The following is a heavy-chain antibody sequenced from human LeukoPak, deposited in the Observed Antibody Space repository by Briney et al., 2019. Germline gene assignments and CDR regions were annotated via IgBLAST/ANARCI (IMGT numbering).Heavy chain of an antibody. CDR1: GFTVSSNY. J-gene: IGHJ4*02. CDR3: ARGGGYSYGILDY. CDR2: VYSGGTT. V-gene: IGHV3-53*01. D-gene: IGHD5-18*01. Sequence: PGGSLRLSCAASGFTVSSNYMSWVRQAPGKGLEWVSIVYSGGTTYYADSVKGRFTISRDNSKNTLYLQMNSLRAEDTAVYYCARGGGYSYGILDYWAQGTPVTVSS.